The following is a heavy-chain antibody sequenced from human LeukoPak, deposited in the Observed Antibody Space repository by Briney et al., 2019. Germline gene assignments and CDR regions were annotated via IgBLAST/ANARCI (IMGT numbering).Heavy chain of an antibody. D-gene: IGHD2-2*01. CDR1: GGSFSGYY. CDR3: ARGLRGIVVVPAAVVRTKYYYYYMDV. V-gene: IGHV4-34*01. Sequence: SETLSLTCAVYGGSFSGYYWSWIRQPPGKGLEWIGEINHSGSTNYNPSLKSRVTISVDTSKNQFSLKLSCVTAADTAVYYCARGLRGIVVVPAAVVRTKYYYYYMDVWGKGTTVTVSS. CDR2: INHSGST. J-gene: IGHJ6*03.